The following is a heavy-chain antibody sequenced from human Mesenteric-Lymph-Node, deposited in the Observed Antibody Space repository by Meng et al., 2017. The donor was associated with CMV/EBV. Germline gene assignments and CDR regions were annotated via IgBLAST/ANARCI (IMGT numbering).Heavy chain of an antibody. CDR1: FHFSGSA. D-gene: IGHD3-3*01. J-gene: IGHJ4*02. CDR2: IRSKANSYAT. CDR3: TRLGGYDFWSGYHDY. V-gene: IGHV3-73*01. Sequence: FHFSGSAMHWVRQASGKGLEWVGRIRSKANSYATAYAASVKGRFTISRDDSKNTAYLQMNSLKTEDTAVYYCTRLGGYDFWSGYHDYWGQGTLVTVSS.